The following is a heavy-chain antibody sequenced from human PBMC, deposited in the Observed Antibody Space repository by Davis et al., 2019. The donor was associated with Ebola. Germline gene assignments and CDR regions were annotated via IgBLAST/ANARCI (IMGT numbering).Heavy chain of an antibody. D-gene: IGHD2-21*02. Sequence: GESLKISCAASGFTFSSYGMHWVRQALGKGLEWVAVISYDGSNKYYADSVKGRFTISRDNSKNTLYLQMNSLRAEDTAVYYCAKGPKVVTAILGYWGQGTLVTVSS. CDR3: AKGPKVVTAILGY. V-gene: IGHV3-30*18. CDR2: ISYDGSNK. J-gene: IGHJ4*02. CDR1: GFTFSSYG.